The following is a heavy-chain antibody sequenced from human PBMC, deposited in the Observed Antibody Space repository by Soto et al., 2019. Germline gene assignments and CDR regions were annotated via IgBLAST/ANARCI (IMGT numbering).Heavy chain of an antibody. J-gene: IGHJ5*02. CDR3: AKDLRATYYSGGGCYSGWFAP. D-gene: IGHD2-15*01. Sequence: EVQLLESGGGLVQPGGSLRLSCAASGFTFSSYAMSWARQAPGKGLEWVSAISGSGGSTYYADSVKGGFTTSRDNSEDRLCLQMISLSAEDSALYYWAKDLRATYYSGGGCYSGWFAPSGKGTLVTFAS. CDR2: ISGSGGST. V-gene: IGHV3-23*01. CDR1: GFTFSSYA.